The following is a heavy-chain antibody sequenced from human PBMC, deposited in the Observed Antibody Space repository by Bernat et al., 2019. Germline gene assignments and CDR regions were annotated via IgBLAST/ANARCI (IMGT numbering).Heavy chain of an antibody. Sequence: VQLVESGGGLVKPGGSLRLSCAASGFTFSTYNMNWVRQAPGKGLEWVSSISISNNYIYYADSVKGRFTISSDNANNSLYLQMNSLRAEDTSIYYCARDSCSGGNCYSRAPSYYYGMDVWGQGTTVTVSS. CDR2: ISISNNYI. CDR3: ARDSCSGGNCYSRAPSYYYGMDV. D-gene: IGHD2-15*01. J-gene: IGHJ6*02. V-gene: IGHV3-21*01. CDR1: GFTFSTYN.